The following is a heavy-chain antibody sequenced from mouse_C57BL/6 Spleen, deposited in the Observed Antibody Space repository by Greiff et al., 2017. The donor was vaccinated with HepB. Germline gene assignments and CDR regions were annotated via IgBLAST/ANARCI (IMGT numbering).Heavy chain of an antibody. CDR3: ARTTDYYGSSPCDY. J-gene: IGHJ2*01. CDR1: GYTFTSHG. CDR2: IYPRSGNT. Sequence: VKLQESGAELARPGASVKLSCKASGYTFTSHGISWVKQRTGQGLESIGEIYPRSGNTYYNEELKGKATLTADKSTRPAYMELRSMTSEDSAVYFCARTTDYYGSSPCDYWGQGTTLTASS. D-gene: IGHD1-1*01. V-gene: IGHV1-81*01.